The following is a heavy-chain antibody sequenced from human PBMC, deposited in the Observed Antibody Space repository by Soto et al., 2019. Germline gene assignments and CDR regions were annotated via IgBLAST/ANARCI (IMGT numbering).Heavy chain of an antibody. V-gene: IGHV3-23*01. CDR1: GFTFSSYA. J-gene: IGHJ4*02. CDR2: ISGSGGST. CDR3: AKHYLVVTTFPAFFDY. D-gene: IGHD3-22*01. Sequence: GGSLRLSCAASGFTFSSYAMSWVRQAPGKGLEWVSAISGSGGSTYYADSVKGRFTISRDNSKNTLYLQMNSLRAEDTAVYYCAKHYLVVTTFPAFFDYWGQGTLVTVSS.